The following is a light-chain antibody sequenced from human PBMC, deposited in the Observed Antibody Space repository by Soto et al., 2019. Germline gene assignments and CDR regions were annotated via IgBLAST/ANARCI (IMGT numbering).Light chain of an antibody. J-gene: IGKJ1*01. CDR2: GAS. CDR1: QIVSNDF. CDR3: QQYGSSPPRP. V-gene: IGKV3-20*01. Sequence: DILLTHSPGPLTLSPGARATLSCRAIQIVSNDFLAWYQQKPGQAPRLLIYGASTRATDVPDRFSGSGSGADFTLTISRLEPEDFAVCYCQQYGSSPPRPFGQGTKVAIK.